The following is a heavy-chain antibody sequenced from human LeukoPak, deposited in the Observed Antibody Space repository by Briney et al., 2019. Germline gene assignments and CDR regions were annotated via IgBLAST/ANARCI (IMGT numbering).Heavy chain of an antibody. D-gene: IGHD6-6*01. CDR3: AKFRAASAARRDYYYYYGMDV. CDR2: ISGSGGST. CDR1: GFTFSSYA. J-gene: IGHJ6*02. Sequence: GGSLRLSCAASGFTFSSYAMSWVRQAPGKGLEWVSAISGSGGSTYYADSVKGRFTISRDNSKNTLYLQMNSLRAEDTAVYYCAKFRAASAARRDYYYYYGMDVWGQGTTVTVS. V-gene: IGHV3-23*01.